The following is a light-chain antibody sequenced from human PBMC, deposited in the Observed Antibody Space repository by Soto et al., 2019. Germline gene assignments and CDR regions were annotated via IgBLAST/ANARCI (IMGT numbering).Light chain of an antibody. V-gene: IGLV1-40*01. J-gene: IGLJ1*01. Sequence: QSALTQPPSVSGAPGQRVTISCTGSSSNIGAGYGVHWYQQLPGTAPKLLIYVNSNRPSGVPDRFSGSKSGTSASLAITGLQPEDEADYYCQSFDNSLSGPYVFGTGTKVTVL. CDR1: SSNIGAGYG. CDR3: QSFDNSLSGPYV. CDR2: VNS.